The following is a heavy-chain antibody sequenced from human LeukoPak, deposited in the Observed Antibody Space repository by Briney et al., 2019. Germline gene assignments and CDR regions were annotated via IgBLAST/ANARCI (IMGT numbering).Heavy chain of an antibody. V-gene: IGHV3-20*04. D-gene: IGHD3-22*01. J-gene: IGHJ4*02. CDR1: GFTFDAYG. Sequence: GGSLRLSCAASGFTFDAYGMSWVRQAPGKGLEWVSGLNWNGGRTGYADSVKGRFTISRDNAKNSLHLQMNSLRAEDTALYYCAREDYDSSGYYYIYYFEYWGQGTPVTVSS. CDR2: LNWNGGRT. CDR3: AREDYDSSGYYYIYYFEY.